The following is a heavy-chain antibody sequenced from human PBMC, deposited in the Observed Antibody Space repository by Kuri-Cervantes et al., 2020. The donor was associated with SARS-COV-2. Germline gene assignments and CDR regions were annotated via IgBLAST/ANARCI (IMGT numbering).Heavy chain of an antibody. V-gene: IGHV3-30*19. J-gene: IGHJ6*02. Sequence: GGSLRLSCAASGFTFSSYGMHWVRQAPGKGLEWVAVISYDGSNKYYADSVKGRFTISRDNSKNTLYLQMNSLRAEDTAVYYCAAPITGTTDYYYYYGMDVWGQGTTVTVSS. CDR1: GFTFSSYG. D-gene: IGHD1-7*01. CDR3: AAPITGTTDYYYYYGMDV. CDR2: ISYDGSNK.